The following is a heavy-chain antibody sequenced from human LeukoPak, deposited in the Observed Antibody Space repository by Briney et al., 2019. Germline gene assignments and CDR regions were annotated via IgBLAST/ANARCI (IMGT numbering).Heavy chain of an antibody. Sequence: ASVKVSCKXSGYTFTSYYMHWVRQAPGQGLEWMGIINPRGGSTSYSQKFQGRVTMTRDPSPGTVYMELRSMRSEDTAVYYCARGGGDGSNPFDYWGQGTLVTVSS. J-gene: IGHJ4*02. CDR2: INPRGGST. CDR3: ARGGGDGSNPFDY. V-gene: IGHV1-46*01. D-gene: IGHD5-24*01. CDR1: GYTFTSYY.